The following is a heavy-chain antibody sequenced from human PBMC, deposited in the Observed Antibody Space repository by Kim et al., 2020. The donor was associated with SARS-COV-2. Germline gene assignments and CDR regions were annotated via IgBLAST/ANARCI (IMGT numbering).Heavy chain of an antibody. CDR3: AKDHPSSGWPAFDS. J-gene: IGHJ4*02. D-gene: IGHD6-19*01. CDR2: VNNGGNA. CDR1: GSTFSSRA. V-gene: IGHV3-23*01. Sequence: GGSLRLSCAASGSTFSSRAMSWVRQAPGKGPEWVASVNNGGNAYYADSVKGRFTVYRDITRDTLYLQMNSLRAEDTALYFCAKDHPSSGWPAFDSWGQG.